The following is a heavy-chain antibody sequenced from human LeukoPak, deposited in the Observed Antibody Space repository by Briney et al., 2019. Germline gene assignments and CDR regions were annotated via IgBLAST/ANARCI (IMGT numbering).Heavy chain of an antibody. CDR3: AKEKHYYGSGRAGMDV. CDR1: GFTFSSYA. CDR2: ISGSGGST. V-gene: IGHV3-23*01. J-gene: IGHJ6*02. Sequence: AGGSLRLSCAASGFTFSSYAMSWVRQAPGKGLEWVSAISGSGGSTYYADSVKGRFTISRDNSKNTLYLQMNSLRAEDTAVYYCAKEKHYYGSGRAGMDVWGQGTTVTVSS. D-gene: IGHD3-10*01.